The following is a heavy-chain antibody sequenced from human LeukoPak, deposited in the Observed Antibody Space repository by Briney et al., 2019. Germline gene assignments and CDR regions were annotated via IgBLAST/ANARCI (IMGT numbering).Heavy chain of an antibody. CDR3: ARDALPAAMAYYFDY. CDR1: GFTLSSYA. J-gene: IGHJ4*01. D-gene: IGHD2-2*01. V-gene: IGHV3-30*04. Sequence: PGGSLRLSCAASGFTLSSYAMHWVRQAPGKGLEWVAVISNDGRKIYYADSVKGRFTISRDTSKNTLSLQMNSLRAEDTALYYCARDALPAAMAYYFDYSGQGTLVTVSS. CDR2: ISNDGRKI.